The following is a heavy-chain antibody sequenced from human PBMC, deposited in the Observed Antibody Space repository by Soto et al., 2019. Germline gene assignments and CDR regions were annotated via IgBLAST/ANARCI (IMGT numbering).Heavy chain of an antibody. V-gene: IGHV3-30*18. J-gene: IGHJ4*02. Sequence: GGSLRLSCAASGFTFSSYGMHWVRQAPGKGLEWVAVISYDGSNKYYADSVKGRFTISRDNSKNTLYLQMNSLRAEDTAVYYCAKERLNYYDSSGYRYYFDYWGQGTLVTV. CDR2: ISYDGSNK. D-gene: IGHD3-22*01. CDR1: GFTFSSYG. CDR3: AKERLNYYDSSGYRYYFDY.